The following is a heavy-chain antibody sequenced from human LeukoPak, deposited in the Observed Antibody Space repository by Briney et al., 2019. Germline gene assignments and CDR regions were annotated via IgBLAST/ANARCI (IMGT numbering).Heavy chain of an antibody. V-gene: IGHV3-23*01. Sequence: PGGSLRLSCAASGFSLSSYAMSWVRQAPGKGLEWVSAISSSDDGTYHAGSVRGRFTISRDSSKNTLYLQMNNLRTEDAAIYYCAKRSSTVMIYYYYYYMDVWGKGTTVTISS. CDR3: AKRSSTVMIYYYYYYMDV. D-gene: IGHD4-17*01. CDR1: GFSLSSYA. J-gene: IGHJ6*03. CDR2: ISSSDDGT.